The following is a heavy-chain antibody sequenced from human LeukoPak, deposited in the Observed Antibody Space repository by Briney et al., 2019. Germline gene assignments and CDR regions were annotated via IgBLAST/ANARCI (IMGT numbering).Heavy chain of an antibody. CDR2: IYSGGST. CDR1: GFTFSSYS. Sequence: PGGSLRLSCAASGFTFSSYSMNWVRQAPGKGLEWVSVIYSGGSTYYADSVKGRFTISRHNSKNTLYLQMNSLRAEDTAVYYCARDLYDSSGYWGQGTLVTVSS. J-gene: IGHJ4*02. V-gene: IGHV3-53*04. CDR3: ARDLYDSSGY. D-gene: IGHD3-22*01.